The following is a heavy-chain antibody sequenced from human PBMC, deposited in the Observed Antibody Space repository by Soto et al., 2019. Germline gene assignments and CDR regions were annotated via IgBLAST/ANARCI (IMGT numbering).Heavy chain of an antibody. V-gene: IGHV4-39*01. CDR1: GGSISSSSYY. CDR2: IYYSGST. D-gene: IGHD2-8*01. CDR3: ARHKGCTNGVCSPIDY. Sequence: PSETLSLTCTVSGGSISSSSYYWGWIRQPPGKGLEWIGSIYYSGSTYYNPSLKSRVTISVDTSKNQFSLKLSSVTAADTAVYYCARHKGCTNGVCSPIDYWGQGTLVTVS. J-gene: IGHJ4*02.